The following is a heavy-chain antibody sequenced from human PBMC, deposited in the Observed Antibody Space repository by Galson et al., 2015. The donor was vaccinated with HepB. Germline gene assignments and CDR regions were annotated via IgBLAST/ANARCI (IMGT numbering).Heavy chain of an antibody. V-gene: IGHV3-33*03. J-gene: IGHJ3*01. D-gene: IGHD3-10*01. CDR1: GFSFSSYG. CDR2: IWYDEVNK. CDR3: AKDLLWFGSNPRWDAFDA. Sequence: SLGLSCAASGFSFSSYGMHRGRQAPGKGLEWVAVIWYDEVNKYYADSVKGRFTVSRDNSKDMLYLQMDSLRAEDTALYYCAKDLLWFGSNPRWDAFDAWGQGTMLTVSS.